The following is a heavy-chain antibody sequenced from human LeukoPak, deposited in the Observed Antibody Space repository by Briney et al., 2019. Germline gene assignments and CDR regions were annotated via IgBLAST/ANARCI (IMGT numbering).Heavy chain of an antibody. Sequence: PGGSLRLSCAASGFPFSSYAMRWVRQAPGKGLEWVALISYDGKEKYYADSVKGRFTISRDNSKNTLYLQMNSLRVEDTAVYYCARSEMATITVDYLGRGTLVIVSS. V-gene: IGHV3-30*01. J-gene: IGHJ4*02. CDR1: GFPFSSYA. D-gene: IGHD5-24*01. CDR2: ISYDGKEK. CDR3: ARSEMATITVDY.